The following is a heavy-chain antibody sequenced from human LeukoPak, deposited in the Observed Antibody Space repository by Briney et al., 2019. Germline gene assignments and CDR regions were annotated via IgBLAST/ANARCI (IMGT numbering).Heavy chain of an antibody. CDR2: IYTTGST. CDR3: ARVFDSGSQAYFYYMDV. CDR1: GGSISSGSYY. J-gene: IGHJ6*03. V-gene: IGHV4-61*09. D-gene: IGHD3-10*01. Sequence: SETLSLTCTVSGGSISSGSYYWSWIRQPAGKGLEWIGHIYTTGSTNYNPSLKSRVTISVDTSKNQFSLKLSSVTAADTAVYYCARVFDSGSQAYFYYMDVWGKGTTVTISS.